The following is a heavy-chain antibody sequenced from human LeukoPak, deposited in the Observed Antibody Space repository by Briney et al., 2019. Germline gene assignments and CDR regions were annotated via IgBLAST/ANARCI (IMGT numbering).Heavy chain of an antibody. CDR2: INPSGGST. J-gene: IGHJ5*02. CDR3: ARDPGWYCSGGSCYVPSAWFDP. CDR1: GYTFTSYY. D-gene: IGHD2-15*01. Sequence: GASVKVSCKASGYTFTSYYMHWVRQAPGQGLEWMGIINPSGGSTSYAQKFQGRVTMTRDTSTSTVYMELSSLRSEDTAVYYCARDPGWYCSGGSCYVPSAWFDPWGQGTLVTVSS. V-gene: IGHV1-46*01.